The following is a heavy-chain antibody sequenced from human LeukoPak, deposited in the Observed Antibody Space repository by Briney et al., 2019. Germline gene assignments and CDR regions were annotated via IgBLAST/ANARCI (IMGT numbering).Heavy chain of an antibody. V-gene: IGHV3-30*03. CDR2: ISYDGSNK. Sequence: PGGSLRLSCAASGFTFSSYGMHWVRQAPGKGLEWVAVISYDGSNKYYADSVKGRFTISRDNSKNTLYLQMNSLRAEDTAVYYCARGGYSGYDPRKPFDYWGQGTLVTVSS. D-gene: IGHD5-12*01. CDR3: ARGGYSGYDPRKPFDY. CDR1: GFTFSSYG. J-gene: IGHJ4*02.